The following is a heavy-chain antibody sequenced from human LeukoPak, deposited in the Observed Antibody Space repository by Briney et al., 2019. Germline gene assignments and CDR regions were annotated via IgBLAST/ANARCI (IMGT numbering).Heavy chain of an antibody. Sequence: SVKVSCKASGGTFSSYAISWVRQAPGQGLEWMGGIIPIFGTANYAQKFQGRVTITADKSTSTAYMELSSLRSEDTAVYYCARASYGDYFRPLGELAYWGQGTLVTVSS. CDR3: ARASYGDYFRPLGELAY. V-gene: IGHV1-69*06. D-gene: IGHD4-17*01. CDR2: IIPIFGTA. CDR1: GGTFSSYA. J-gene: IGHJ4*02.